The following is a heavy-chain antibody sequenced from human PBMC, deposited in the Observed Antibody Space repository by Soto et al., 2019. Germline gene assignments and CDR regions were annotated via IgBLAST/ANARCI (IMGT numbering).Heavy chain of an antibody. Sequence: QVQLQESGPGLVKPSGTLSLTCAVSGGSISSSNWWSWVRQPPGKGLEWIGEIYHSGSTNYNQSLKRRVTISVDKSRNQFALRLSSVTAADTAGYYCAGKYSSGWYYFDFWGQGTLVTVSS. CDR3: AGKYSSGWYYFDF. CDR2: IYHSGST. V-gene: IGHV4-4*02. CDR1: GGSISSSNW. D-gene: IGHD6-19*01. J-gene: IGHJ4*02.